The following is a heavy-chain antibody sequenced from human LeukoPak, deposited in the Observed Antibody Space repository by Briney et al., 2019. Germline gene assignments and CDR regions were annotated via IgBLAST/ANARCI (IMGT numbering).Heavy chain of an antibody. Sequence: PSETLSLTCTVSGGSLSSAHGWSWIRQPPGKGLEWIGYIYYSGDTNYNPSLKSQVTISVDTSKNQFSLKLSSVTAADTAVYYCSSSYPAGDDYWGQGTLVTVSS. D-gene: IGHD6-13*01. CDR1: GGSLSSAHG. CDR2: IYYSGDT. CDR3: SSSYPAGDDY. J-gene: IGHJ4*02. V-gene: IGHV4-61*01.